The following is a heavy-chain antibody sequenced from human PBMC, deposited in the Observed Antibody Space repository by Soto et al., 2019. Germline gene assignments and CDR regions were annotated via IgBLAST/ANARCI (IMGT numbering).Heavy chain of an antibody. CDR3: ASRRGPGAIDAFDV. V-gene: IGHV1-18*01. CDR2: ISINNGKT. Sequence: ASVKVSCKASGYTFIDFGISWVRQAPGQGLEWMGWISINNGKTNFAQKFQDRVTMTTDTSTSTAYMELRSLNSGDTAVYFCASRRGPGAIDAFDVWGQGKMVTVSS. CDR1: GYTFIDFG. J-gene: IGHJ3*01. D-gene: IGHD1-26*01.